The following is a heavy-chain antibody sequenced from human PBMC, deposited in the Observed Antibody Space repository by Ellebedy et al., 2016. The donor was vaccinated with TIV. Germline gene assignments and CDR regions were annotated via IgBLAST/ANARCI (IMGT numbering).Heavy chain of an antibody. Sequence: GESLKISCAASGFTFSGYAMSWVRQAPGKRLEWVSGINSSGGTTHYADSVKGRFTISRDNSKKTLYLQMNSLRVEDTAVYYCAKGRGGGSDSSTPRYYFDYWGLGTLVTVSS. D-gene: IGHD2-2*01. J-gene: IGHJ4*02. CDR1: GFTFSGYA. V-gene: IGHV3-23*01. CDR2: INSSGGTT. CDR3: AKGRGGGSDSSTPRYYFDY.